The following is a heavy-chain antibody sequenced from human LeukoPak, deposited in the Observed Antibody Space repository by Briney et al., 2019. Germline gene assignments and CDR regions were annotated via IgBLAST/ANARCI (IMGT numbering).Heavy chain of an antibody. CDR1: GFTFSSYA. CDR3: ARLGEAVAAFDY. CDR2: ISYDGSNK. V-gene: IGHV3-30-3*01. D-gene: IGHD6-19*01. Sequence: GRSLRLSCAASGFTFSSYAMHWVRQAPGKGLEWVAAISYDGSNKYYADSVKGRFTISRDNSKNTLYLQMNSLRAEDTAVYYCARLGEAVAAFDYWGQGTLVTVSS. J-gene: IGHJ4*02.